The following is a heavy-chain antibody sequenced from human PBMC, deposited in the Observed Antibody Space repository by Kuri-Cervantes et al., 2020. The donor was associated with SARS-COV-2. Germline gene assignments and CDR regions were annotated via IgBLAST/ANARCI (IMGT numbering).Heavy chain of an antibody. D-gene: IGHD3-10*01. CDR1: GGSISSDDYY. Sequence: LRLSCTVSGGSISSDDYYWSWIRQHPGKGLEWIGCIFYMGGTYYKPSLKSRVTISVDTSKNQFSLKLSSVTAADTAIYYCARSTIVRGDRYYFDSWGQGTLVTVSS. J-gene: IGHJ4*02. CDR2: IFYMGGT. CDR3: ARSTIVRGDRYYFDS. V-gene: IGHV4-31*02.